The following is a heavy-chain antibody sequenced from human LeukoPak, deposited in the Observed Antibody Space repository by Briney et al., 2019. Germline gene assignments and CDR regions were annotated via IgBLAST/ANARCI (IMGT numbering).Heavy chain of an antibody. D-gene: IGHD3-22*01. CDR3: AREGEYDSSGYYYGGGGWFDP. J-gene: IGHJ5*02. V-gene: IGHV4-59*01. CDR2: TYYSGST. CDR1: GGSISSYY. Sequence: PSETLSLTCTVSGGSISSYYWSWIRQPPGKGLEWIGYTYYSGSTNYNPSLKSRVTISVDTSKNQFSLKLSSVTAADTAVYYCAREGEYDSSGYYYGGGGWFDPWGQGTLVTVSS.